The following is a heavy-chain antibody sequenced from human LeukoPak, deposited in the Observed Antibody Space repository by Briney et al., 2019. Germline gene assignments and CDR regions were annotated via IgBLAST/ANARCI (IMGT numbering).Heavy chain of an antibody. CDR3: ARRVNAFDY. D-gene: IGHD4-11*01. J-gene: IGHJ4*02. V-gene: IGHV4-34*01. Sequence: KASETLSLTCAVYGGSFSGYYWSWIRQPPGKGLEWIGEINHSGSTNYNPSLKSRVTISVDTSKNQFSLKLSSVTAADTAVYYCARRVNAFDYWGQGTLVTVSS. CDR2: INHSGST. CDR1: GGSFSGYY.